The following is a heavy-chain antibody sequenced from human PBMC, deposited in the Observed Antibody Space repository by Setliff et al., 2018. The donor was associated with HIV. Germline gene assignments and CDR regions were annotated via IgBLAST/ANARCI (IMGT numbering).Heavy chain of an antibody. CDR3: VKDGDYRNGDYDAFDI. D-gene: IGHD4-4*01. V-gene: IGHV3-30*02. CDR1: GFTFSAHG. CDR2: INYDDNYE. Sequence: GGSLRLSCAASGFTFSAHGMHWVRQAPGKGLEWVTFINYDDNYEYYADSVKGRFTISRDNSKSTVDLQMTSLTAEDTAVYYCVKDGDYRNGDYDAFDIWGLGTMVTVSS. J-gene: IGHJ3*02.